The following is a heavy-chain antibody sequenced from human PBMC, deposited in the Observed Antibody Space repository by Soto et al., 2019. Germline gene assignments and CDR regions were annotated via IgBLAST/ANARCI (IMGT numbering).Heavy chain of an antibody. CDR2: IGGDGGSP. J-gene: IGHJ3*02. D-gene: IGHD3-22*01. CDR3: TTVFGYSSVYYHTINSFYI. CDR1: GFTFSNYA. V-gene: IGHV3-23*01. Sequence: GGSLRLSCTASGFTFSNYALSWVRQAPGKGLEWVSVIGGDGGSPYYADSVKGRFTVSRDNSKNTLYLQMDSLRADDTAVYYWTTVFGYSSVYYHTINSFYIWGKGKMFTFSS.